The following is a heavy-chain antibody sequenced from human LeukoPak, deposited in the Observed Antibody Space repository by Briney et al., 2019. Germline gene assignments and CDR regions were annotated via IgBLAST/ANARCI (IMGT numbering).Heavy chain of an antibody. CDR3: TRHPSYYDSSGYYSDFDY. Sequence: GGSLRLSCAASGFTFCGSAMHWVRQASGKGLEWVGRISSKANSYATAYAASVKGRFTISRDDSKNTAYLQMNSLKTEDTAVYYFTRHPSYYDSSGYYSDFDYWGQGTLVTVSS. D-gene: IGHD3-22*01. CDR2: ISSKANSYAT. J-gene: IGHJ4*02. V-gene: IGHV3-73*01. CDR1: GFTFCGSA.